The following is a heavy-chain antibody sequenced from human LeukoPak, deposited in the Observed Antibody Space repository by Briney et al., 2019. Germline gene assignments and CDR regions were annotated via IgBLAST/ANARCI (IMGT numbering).Heavy chain of an antibody. CDR2: TYQSGDT. V-gene: IGHV4-39*01. CDR1: GGSISSSNYY. D-gene: IGHD3-16*01. CDR3: ARHGVGGVPDY. Sequence: SETLSLTCTVSGGSISSSNYYWGWIRQPPGKGFEWIGTTYQSGDTYFNPSLKSRVTISVDTSKNQFSLELTSVTAADMALYFCARHGVGGVPDYWGQGTLVTVSS. J-gene: IGHJ4*02.